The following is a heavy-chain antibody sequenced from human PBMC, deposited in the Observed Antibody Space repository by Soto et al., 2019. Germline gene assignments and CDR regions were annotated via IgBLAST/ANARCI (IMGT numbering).Heavy chain of an antibody. Sequence: EVQLLESGGGFIQPGGSLRLSCAASGFTFSSFAMSWVRQAPGKGLEWVSAINGGGGATYYADSVKGRFTISRDNSKNTLYLHMNSLHPEDTAVYYCAKKYRVPGAAMHPFDYWGQGTLVTVSS. CDR2: INGGGGAT. CDR3: AKKYRVPGAAMHPFDY. D-gene: IGHD2-2*01. J-gene: IGHJ4*02. CDR1: GFTFSSFA. V-gene: IGHV3-23*01.